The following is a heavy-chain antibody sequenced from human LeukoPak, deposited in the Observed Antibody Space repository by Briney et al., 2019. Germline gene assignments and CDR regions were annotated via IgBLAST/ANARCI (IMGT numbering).Heavy chain of an antibody. D-gene: IGHD6-13*01. J-gene: IGHJ4*02. CDR2: SDPGDADT. CDR3: ATSIAATGSYFAY. CDR1: GYSFTSYW. V-gene: IGHV5-51*01. Sequence: GESLKISGKGSGYSFTSYWIGWVRQMPGKGLGWMGISDPGDADTRYSPSFQGHVTISADKSISTASLQWSSLKASHTAMYYCATSIAATGSYFAYWGPGTLVTVSS.